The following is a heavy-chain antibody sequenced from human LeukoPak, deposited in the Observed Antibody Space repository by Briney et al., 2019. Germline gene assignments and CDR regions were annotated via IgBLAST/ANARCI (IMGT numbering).Heavy chain of an antibody. J-gene: IGHJ5*02. V-gene: IGHV4-4*07. D-gene: IGHD4/OR15-4a*01. CDR3: ARGTMAAGFDP. CDR2: IYSSGST. CDR1: GGSISSYY. Sequence: SETLSLTCTVSGGSISSYYWNWIRQPAGKGLEWIGRIYSSGSTNYNPSLKSRVTVSVDTSGNQFSLKLNSVTAADTAIYYCARGTMAAGFDPWGQGTLVTVSS.